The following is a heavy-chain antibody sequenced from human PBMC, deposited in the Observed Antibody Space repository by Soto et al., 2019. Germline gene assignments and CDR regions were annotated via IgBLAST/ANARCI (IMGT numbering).Heavy chain of an antibody. CDR1: GGSISSYY. D-gene: IGHD5-12*01. V-gene: IGHV4-59*01. CDR2: IYYSGST. CDR3: ARGYGGYSFDY. Sequence: SETLSLTCTVSGGSISSYYWSWIRQPPGKGLEWIGYIYYSGSTNYNPSLKSRVTISVDTSKNQFSLKLSSVTAADTAVYYCARGYGGYSFDYWGQGTLVTVSS. J-gene: IGHJ4*02.